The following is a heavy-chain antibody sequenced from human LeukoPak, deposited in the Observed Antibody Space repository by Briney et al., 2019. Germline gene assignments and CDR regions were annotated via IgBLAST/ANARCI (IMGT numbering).Heavy chain of an antibody. D-gene: IGHD6-13*01. CDR1: GDSVSSSSAV. V-gene: IGHV6-1*01. J-gene: IGHJ6*02. Sequence: SQTLSLTCAVSGDSVSSSSAVWNWIRQSPSRGLEWLGRTYYRSKWHNEYAESVKSRITINPDTSKNQFSLQLNSVTPEDTAVYYCARESHIAAAGTYYYYGMDVWGQGTTVTVSS. CDR3: ARESHIAAAGTYYYYGMDV. CDR2: TYYRSKWHN.